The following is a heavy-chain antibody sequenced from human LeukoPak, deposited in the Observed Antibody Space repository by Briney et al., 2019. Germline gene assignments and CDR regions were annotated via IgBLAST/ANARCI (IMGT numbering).Heavy chain of an antibody. CDR3: ARGPSGYHNT. D-gene: IGHD5-12*01. CDR2: ISGSGGST. V-gene: IGHV3-23*01. CDR1: GFTFSSYA. J-gene: IGHJ4*02. Sequence: GGSLRLSCAASGFTFSSYAMSWVRQAPGKGLEWVSAISGSGGSTYSADSVKGRFTISRGNSKNTLYLQMNSLRAEDTAVYYCARGPSGYHNTGGQGTLVTVSS.